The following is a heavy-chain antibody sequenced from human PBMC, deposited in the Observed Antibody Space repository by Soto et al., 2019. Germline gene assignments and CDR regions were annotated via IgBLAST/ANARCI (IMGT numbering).Heavy chain of an antibody. V-gene: IGHV1-18*01. D-gene: IGHD2-2*01. J-gene: IGHJ6*02. CDR2: ISAYNGNT. CDR1: GYTFTSYG. Sequence: QVQLVQSGAEVKKPGASVKVSCKASGYTFTSYGISWVRQAPGQGLEWMGWISAYNGNTNYAQKLQGRVTMTTDTYTRRAYRELRSLRSDDTAVYYCAREGVGSYCSSTSCAAWDYYYGMDVWGQGTTVTVSS. CDR3: AREGVGSYCSSTSCAAWDYYYGMDV.